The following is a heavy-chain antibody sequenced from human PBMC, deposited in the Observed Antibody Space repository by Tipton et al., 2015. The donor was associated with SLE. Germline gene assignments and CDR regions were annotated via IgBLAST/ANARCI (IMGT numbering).Heavy chain of an antibody. CDR1: GFTFSTYG. CDR2: IRYDGSNK. V-gene: IGHV3-30*02. D-gene: IGHD1-14*01. CDR3: ARGIGPRNYYYGMDV. J-gene: IGHJ6*02. Sequence: SLRLSCVASGFTFSTYGMHWVRQAPGKGLEWVAFIRYDGSNKYYADSVKGRFTISRDNSKNTLYLQMNSLRAEDTAVYYCARGIGPRNYYYGMDVWGQGTTVTVSS.